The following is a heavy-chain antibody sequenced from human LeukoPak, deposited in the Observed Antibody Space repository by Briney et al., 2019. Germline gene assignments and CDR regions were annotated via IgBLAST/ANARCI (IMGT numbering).Heavy chain of an antibody. Sequence: SETLSLTCTVSGDSISSYYYSWIRQPPGKGLEWIGYIYYRGSTNYNPSLKSRVTISVDTSKNQFSLKLSSVTAADTAVYYCAKDLLLLSVGYWGQGTLVTVSS. D-gene: IGHD1-26*01. V-gene: IGHV4-59*12. CDR1: GDSISSYY. J-gene: IGHJ4*02. CDR3: AKDLLLLSVGY. CDR2: IYYRGST.